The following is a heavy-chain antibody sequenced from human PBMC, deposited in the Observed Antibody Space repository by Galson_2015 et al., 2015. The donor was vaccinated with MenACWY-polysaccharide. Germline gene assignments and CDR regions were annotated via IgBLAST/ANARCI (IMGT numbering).Heavy chain of an antibody. J-gene: IGHJ4*02. V-gene: IGHV3-33*01. CDR2: IWSNGINN. CDR1: GFSLSTCG. Sequence: SLRLSCAVSGFSLSTCGMHWVRQAPGKGLEWLAVIWSNGINNYYSDSVRGRFTISRDDSKHSLLLQMNSLRVEDSAVYYCARDLSYYSDEFWGQGTLVSVSS. D-gene: IGHD3-10*01. CDR3: ARDLSYYSDEF.